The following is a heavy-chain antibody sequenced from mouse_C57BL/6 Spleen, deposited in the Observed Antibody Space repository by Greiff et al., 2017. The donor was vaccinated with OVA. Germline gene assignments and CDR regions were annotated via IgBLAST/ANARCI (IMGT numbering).Heavy chain of an antibody. D-gene: IGHD2-1*01. Sequence: VQLQQPGAELVKPGASVKLSCKASGYTFTSYWMQWVKQRPGQGLEWIGEIDPSDSYTNYNQKFKGKATLTVDTSSSTAYMQLSSLTSEDSAVYYCARGYGNYVHYYAMDYWGQGTSVTVSS. CDR3: ARGYGNYVHYYAMDY. J-gene: IGHJ4*01. V-gene: IGHV1-50*01. CDR2: IDPSDSYT. CDR1: GYTFTSYW.